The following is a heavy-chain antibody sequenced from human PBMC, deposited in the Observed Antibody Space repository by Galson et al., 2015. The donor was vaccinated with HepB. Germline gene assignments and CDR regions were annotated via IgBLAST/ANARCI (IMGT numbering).Heavy chain of an antibody. CDR3: ARRVYGDYSYYFDY. CDR1: GFTFGSYW. CDR2: IDPSDSET. D-gene: IGHD4-17*01. J-gene: IGHJ4*02. V-gene: IGHV5-10-1*01. Sequence: QSGAEVKKPGESLKISCKASGFTFGSYWIGWVRQMPGKGLEWMGRIDPSDSETNYSPSFQGHVTISVDKSISTAYLQWSSLKASDTATYYCARRVYGDYSYYFDYWGQGTLVTVSS.